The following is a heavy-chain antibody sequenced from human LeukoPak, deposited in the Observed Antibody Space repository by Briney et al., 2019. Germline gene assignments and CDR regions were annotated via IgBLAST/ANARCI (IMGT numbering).Heavy chain of an antibody. D-gene: IGHD5-12*01. Sequence: GGSLRLSCAASGFTFSSYAMSWVRQAPGKGLEWVSSISGSDGSTYYADSVKGRFTISRDNAKNTLYLQMNSLRAEDTAVFYCARVQWGSLVAIDYWGQGTLVTVSS. CDR1: GFTFSSYA. V-gene: IGHV3-23*01. CDR2: ISGSDGST. CDR3: ARVQWGSLVAIDY. J-gene: IGHJ4*02.